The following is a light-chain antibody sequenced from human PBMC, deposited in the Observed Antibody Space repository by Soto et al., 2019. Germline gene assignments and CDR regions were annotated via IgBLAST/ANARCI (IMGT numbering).Light chain of an antibody. J-gene: IGKJ1*01. V-gene: IGKV1-5*03. CDR1: QSINNW. CDR3: QQYSSDST. Sequence: DIRMTQYPSTLSASVGDRVTITCRASQSINNWLAWYQQKPWKAPKLLNYRASSLENGVPSRFSGRGSGTEFIFPITSLQADDVASHYCQQYSSDSTCAQGTEVEI. CDR2: RAS.